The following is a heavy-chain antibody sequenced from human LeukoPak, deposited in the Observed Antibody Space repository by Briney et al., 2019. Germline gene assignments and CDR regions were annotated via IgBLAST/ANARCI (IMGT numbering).Heavy chain of an antibody. D-gene: IGHD4-17*01. Sequence: GGSLRLSCAASGFTFSSYAMHWVRQAPGKGLEWVAVISYDGSNKYYADSVKGRFTISRDNAKSSLYLQMNSLRGEDTAVYYCARHPTGLDYWGQGILVTASS. J-gene: IGHJ4*02. CDR1: GFTFSSYA. CDR3: ARHPTGLDY. CDR2: ISYDGSNK. V-gene: IGHV3-30-3*01.